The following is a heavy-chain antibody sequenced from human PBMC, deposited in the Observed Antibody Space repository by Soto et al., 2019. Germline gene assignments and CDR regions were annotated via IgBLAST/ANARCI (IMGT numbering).Heavy chain of an antibody. CDR3: ARGREAFGNSYDFDF. D-gene: IGHD3-3*02. V-gene: IGHV1-69*06. Sequence: QVQLVQSGAEVKKPGSSVKVSCKASGDSFTTFAISWVRQAPGQGLEWMGGITPIFGKANFAQKFQGRVTITADRSTTTVYMDLSSLQSEDTAVYYCARGREAFGNSYDFDFWGQGTLVTVSS. J-gene: IGHJ4*02. CDR2: ITPIFGKA. CDR1: GDSFTTFA.